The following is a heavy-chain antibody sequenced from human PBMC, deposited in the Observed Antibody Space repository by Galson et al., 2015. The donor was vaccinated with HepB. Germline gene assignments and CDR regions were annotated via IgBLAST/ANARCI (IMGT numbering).Heavy chain of an antibody. CDR1: GFTFGDYA. D-gene: IGHD4-17*01. CDR3: TRVPRALDYGDYADAFDI. Sequence: SLRLSCAASGFTFGDYAMSWFRQAPGKGLEWVGFIRSKAYGGTTEYAASVKGRFTISRDDSKSIAYLQMNSLKTEDTAVYYCTRVPRALDYGDYADAFDIWGQGTMVTVSS. CDR2: IRSKAYGGTT. J-gene: IGHJ3*02. V-gene: IGHV3-49*03.